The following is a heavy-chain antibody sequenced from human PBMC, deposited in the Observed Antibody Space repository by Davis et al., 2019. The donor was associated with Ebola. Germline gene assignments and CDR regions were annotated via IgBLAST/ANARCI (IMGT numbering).Heavy chain of an antibody. Sequence: GESLKISCAASEFTFSSYWMHWFRQAPGKGLFWFPRFSSDGRSTSYADSVKGRFTISRDNAKNTLYLQMNSLRPEDTAVYYCARTQYYFDNWGQGTLVTVSS. CDR3: ARTQYYFDN. CDR1: EFTFSSYW. CDR2: FSSDGRST. J-gene: IGHJ4*02. V-gene: IGHV3-74*01.